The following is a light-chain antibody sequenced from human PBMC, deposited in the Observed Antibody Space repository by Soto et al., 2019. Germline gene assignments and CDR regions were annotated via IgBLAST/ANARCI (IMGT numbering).Light chain of an antibody. J-gene: IGLJ3*02. CDR1: SSDVGGYNY. Sequence: QSALTQPRSVSGSPGQSVTVSCTGTSSDVGGYNYVSWYQQPAGKAPKLMIYDVSQRPSGVPRRFSGSKSGNSASLTISGLQAEDEADYYCCSYAGTYTWVFGGGTKLTVL. CDR3: CSYAGTYTWV. V-gene: IGLV2-11*01. CDR2: DVS.